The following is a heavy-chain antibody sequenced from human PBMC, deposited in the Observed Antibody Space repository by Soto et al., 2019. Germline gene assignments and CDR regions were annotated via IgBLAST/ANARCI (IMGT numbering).Heavy chain of an antibody. V-gene: IGHV3-23*01. J-gene: IGHJ6*03. CDR1: GFTFSSYA. D-gene: IGHD3-9*01. Sequence: PGGSLRLSCAASGFTFSSYAMSWVRQAPGKGLEWVSAISGSGGSTYYADSVKGRFTISRDNSKNTLYLQMNSLRAEDTAVYYCAKDGVGRYFDWLTPYYYYYYMDVWGKGTTVTVSS. CDR3: AKDGVGRYFDWLTPYYYYYYMDV. CDR2: ISGSGGST.